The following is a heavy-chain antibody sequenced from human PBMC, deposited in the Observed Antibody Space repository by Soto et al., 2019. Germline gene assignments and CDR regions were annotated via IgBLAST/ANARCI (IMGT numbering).Heavy chain of an antibody. V-gene: IGHV4-59*02. D-gene: IGHD2-2*01. J-gene: IGHJ6*02. CDR2: IFDSGST. CDR3: ARFRYCISTSCPPAKHRYYAMDV. Sequence: SETLSLTCTVSSVSDNYSYWSWIRQSPGKGLEWIGYIFDSGSTNYNPSLKSRVTISVDTSKNQVSLNLSSVTAADTAVYYCARFRYCISTSCPPAKHRYYAMDVWGQGTTVT. CDR1: SVSDNYSY.